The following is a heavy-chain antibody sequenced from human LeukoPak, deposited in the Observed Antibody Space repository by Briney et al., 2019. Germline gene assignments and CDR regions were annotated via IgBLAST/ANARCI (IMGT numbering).Heavy chain of an antibody. J-gene: IGHJ4*02. CDR3: ARGLGYCTSTTCLLPFDY. D-gene: IGHD2-2*01. Sequence: GGSLRLSCAASGFTVSTYYMTWVRQAPGKGLECVSVIYSGGSTYYVDSVKGRFTVSRDNSKNTLYLQMNSLRAEDTAMYYCARGLGYCTSTTCLLPFDYWGQGTLVTVSS. CDR1: GFTVSTYY. V-gene: IGHV3-53*01. CDR2: IYSGGST.